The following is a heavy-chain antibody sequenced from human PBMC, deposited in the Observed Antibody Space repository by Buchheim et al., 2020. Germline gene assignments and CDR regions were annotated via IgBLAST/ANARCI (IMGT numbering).Heavy chain of an antibody. J-gene: IGHJ5*02. CDR2: MNPNSGNT. V-gene: IGHV1-8*01. D-gene: IGHD3-9*01. CDR1: GYTFTSYD. CDR3: ARGPQLRYFDWLFSANWFDP. Sequence: QVQLVQSGAEVKKPGASVKVSCKASGYTFTSYDINWVRQATGQGLEWMGWMNPNSGNTGYAQKFQGRVTLTRNTSISTAYMELSSLRSEDTAVYYCARGPQLRYFDWLFSANWFDPWGQGTL.